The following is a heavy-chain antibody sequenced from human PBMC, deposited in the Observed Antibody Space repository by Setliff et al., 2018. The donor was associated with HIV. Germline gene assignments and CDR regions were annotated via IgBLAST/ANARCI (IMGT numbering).Heavy chain of an antibody. CDR1: GGSISSYY. V-gene: IGHV4-59*12. J-gene: IGHJ3*02. CDR2: IYYGGNT. CDR3: ARALRDGSTDAFDI. D-gene: IGHD5-12*01. Sequence: SETLSLTCTVSGGSISSYYWSWIRQPPGKGLEWIGYIYYGGNTNYNPSLKSRVTISVDMSKNQFSLKLISVTAADTAVYYCARALRDGSTDAFDIWGQGTMVTVSS.